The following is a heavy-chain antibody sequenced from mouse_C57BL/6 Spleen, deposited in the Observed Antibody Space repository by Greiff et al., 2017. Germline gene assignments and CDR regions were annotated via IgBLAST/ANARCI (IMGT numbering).Heavy chain of an antibody. V-gene: IGHV1-61*01. CDR1: GYTFTSYW. CDR2: IYPSDSET. Sequence: QVQLQQPGAELVRPGSSVKLSCKASGYTFTSYWMDWVKQRPGQGLEWIGNIYPSDSETHYNQKFKDKATLTVDKSSSTAYMQLSSLTSEDSAVYYGARSEGLGAMDYWGQGTSVTVSS. CDR3: ARSEGLGAMDY. D-gene: IGHD4-1*01. J-gene: IGHJ4*01.